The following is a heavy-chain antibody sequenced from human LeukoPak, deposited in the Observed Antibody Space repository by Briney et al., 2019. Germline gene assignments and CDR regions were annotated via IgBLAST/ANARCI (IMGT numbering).Heavy chain of an antibody. J-gene: IGHJ4*02. Sequence: PSETLSLTCTVSGDSISTSIYYWGWIRQPPGKGLEWIASIYRSGSTDYNPSLKSRVTMSVDTSKNQFSLKLSSVTAADTAVYYCASGLGWDSSGYSNYWGQGTLVTVSS. V-gene: IGHV4-39*07. CDR3: ASGLGWDSSGYSNY. CDR1: GDSISTSIYY. D-gene: IGHD3-22*01. CDR2: IYRSGST.